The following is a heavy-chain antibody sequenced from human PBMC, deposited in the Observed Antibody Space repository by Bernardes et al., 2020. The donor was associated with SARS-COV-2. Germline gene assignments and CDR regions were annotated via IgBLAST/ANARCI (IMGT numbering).Heavy chain of an antibody. Sequence: SLRLSCAASGFTFSSYAMHWVRQAPGKGLEWVAVISYDGSNKYYADSVKGRFTISRDNSKNTLYLQMNSLRAEDTAVYYCARGASSSSRYYYMDVWGKGTTVTVSS. V-gene: IGHV3-30*01. CDR3: ARGASSSSRYYYMDV. D-gene: IGHD6-6*01. CDR2: ISYDGSNK. CDR1: GFTFSSYA. J-gene: IGHJ6*03.